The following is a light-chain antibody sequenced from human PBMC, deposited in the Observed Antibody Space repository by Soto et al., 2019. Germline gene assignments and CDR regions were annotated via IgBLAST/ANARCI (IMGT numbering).Light chain of an antibody. CDR1: QSVSSQ. CDR2: DAS. Sequence: VLTQSPATLSLSPGERATLSCRASQSVSSQLAWYQHKPGQAPRLFIYDASKRATGVPGRFSGSGSGTDFTLTISSLEPDDVAVDYCQQRSSWPTFGQGTRVEIK. J-gene: IGKJ1*01. CDR3: QQRSSWPT. V-gene: IGKV3-11*01.